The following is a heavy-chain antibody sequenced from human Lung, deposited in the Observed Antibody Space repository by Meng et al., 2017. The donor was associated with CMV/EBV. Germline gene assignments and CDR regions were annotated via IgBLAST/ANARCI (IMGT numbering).Heavy chain of an antibody. Sequence: QVQLVQSGSEVKNPGASVRVSGXTVGYTFTNFYIHWVRQAPGQGLEWMGIINPTSGDANYAQKFQGSVIMTRDTSTSTVYMELSTLRSGDTAVYYCARGGYCSNTNCYNWFDPWGQGTLVTVSS. V-gene: IGHV1-46*01. J-gene: IGHJ5*02. CDR2: INPTSGDA. CDR3: ARGGYCSNTNCYNWFDP. CDR1: GYTFTNFY. D-gene: IGHD2-2*03.